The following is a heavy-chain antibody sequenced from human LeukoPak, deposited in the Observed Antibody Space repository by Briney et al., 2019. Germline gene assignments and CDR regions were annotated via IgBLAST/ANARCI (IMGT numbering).Heavy chain of an antibody. CDR3: VKDLSSSSWYEYWFDP. D-gene: IGHD6-13*01. J-gene: IGHJ5*02. CDR2: ISSNGGST. CDR1: GFTFSSYA. V-gene: IGHV3-64D*06. Sequence: GGSLRLSCSASGFTFSSYAMHWVRQAPGKGLEYVSAISSNGGSTYYADSVKGRFTISRDNSKNTLYLQMSSLRAEDTAVYYCVKDLSSSSWYEYWFDPWGQGTLVTVSS.